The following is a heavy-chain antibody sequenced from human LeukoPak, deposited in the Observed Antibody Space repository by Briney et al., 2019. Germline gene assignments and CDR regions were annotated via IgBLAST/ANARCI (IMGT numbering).Heavy chain of an antibody. D-gene: IGHD3-22*01. CDR2: ISGSGGST. CDR3: ARREDYYDSSGSFL. CDR1: GFTFSSYA. Sequence: HPGGSLRLSCAASGFTFSSYAMSWVRQAPGKGLEWVSAISGSGGSTYYADSVKGRFTISRDNSKNTLYLQMNSLRAEDTAVYYCARREDYYDSSGSFLWGQGTLVTVSS. J-gene: IGHJ4*02. V-gene: IGHV3-23*01.